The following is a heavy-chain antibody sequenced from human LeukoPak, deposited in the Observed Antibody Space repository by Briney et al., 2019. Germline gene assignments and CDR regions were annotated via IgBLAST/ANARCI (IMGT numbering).Heavy chain of an antibody. D-gene: IGHD3-10*01. CDR1: GGSISSSSYY. Sequence: PSETLSLTCTVSGGSISSSSYYWGWIRQPPGKGLEWIGSIYYSGSTYYNPSLKSRVTISVDTSKNQFSLKLSSVTAADTAVYYCARQTMARGPMDVWGKGTTVTISS. V-gene: IGHV4-39*01. CDR2: IYYSGST. CDR3: ARQTMARGPMDV. J-gene: IGHJ6*03.